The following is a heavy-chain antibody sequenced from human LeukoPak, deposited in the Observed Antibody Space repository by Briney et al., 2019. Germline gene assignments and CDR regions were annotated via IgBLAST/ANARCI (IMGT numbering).Heavy chain of an antibody. CDR2: IYYSGGT. Sequence: PSETLSLTCTVSGGSISTYYWSWIRQPPGKGLEWIGYIYYSGGTNYNPSLKSRVTISVDTSKNQFSLKLSSVTAADTAVYYCAKGYSGYDPFDYWGQGTLVTVSS. V-gene: IGHV4-59*12. D-gene: IGHD5-12*01. CDR3: AKGYSGYDPFDY. CDR1: GGSISTYY. J-gene: IGHJ4*02.